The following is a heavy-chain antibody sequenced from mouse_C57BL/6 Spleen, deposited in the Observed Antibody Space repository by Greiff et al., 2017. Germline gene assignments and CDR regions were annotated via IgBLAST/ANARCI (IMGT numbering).Heavy chain of an antibody. V-gene: IGHV1-66*01. CDR3: ARCYYGSSYGYFDV. J-gene: IGHJ1*03. D-gene: IGHD1-1*01. CDR2: IYPGSGNT. Sequence: QVQLKQSGPELVKPGASVKISCKASGYSFTRYYIHWVKQRPGQGLEWIGWIYPGSGNTKYNEKFKGKATLTADTSSSTAYMQLSSLTSEDSAVYYCARCYYGSSYGYFDVWGTGTTVTVSS. CDR1: GYSFTRYY.